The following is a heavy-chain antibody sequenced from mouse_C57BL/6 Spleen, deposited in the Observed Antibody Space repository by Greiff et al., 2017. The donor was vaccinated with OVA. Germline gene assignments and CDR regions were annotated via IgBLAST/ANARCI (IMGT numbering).Heavy chain of an antibody. CDR1: GYTFTSYW. D-gene: IGHD1-1*01. Sequence: VQLQQPGAELVMPGASVKLSCKASGYTFTSYWMHWVKQRPGQGLEWIGEIDPSDSYTNYNQKFKGKSTLTVDKSSSTAYMQLSSLTSEDSAVYYRARRDYGSSPFAYWGQGTLVTVSA. CDR2: IDPSDSYT. J-gene: IGHJ3*01. CDR3: ARRDYGSSPFAY. V-gene: IGHV1-69*01.